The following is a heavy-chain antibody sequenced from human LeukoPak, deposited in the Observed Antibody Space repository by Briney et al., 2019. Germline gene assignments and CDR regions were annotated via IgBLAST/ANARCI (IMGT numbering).Heavy chain of an antibody. D-gene: IGHD5-18*01. J-gene: IGHJ4*02. V-gene: IGHV3-7*01. CDR1: GFICSRFW. CDR2: IKEDGRGK. CDR3: ARSFRVQVWSDFDS. Sequence: GGSLRLSCGASGFICSRFWMNWLREAPGKGLVGVANIKEDGRGKHYVDSVKGRFTISRENAKNTLYLQMNSLRAEDTAVYYCARSFRVQVWSDFDSWGQGTLITVSS.